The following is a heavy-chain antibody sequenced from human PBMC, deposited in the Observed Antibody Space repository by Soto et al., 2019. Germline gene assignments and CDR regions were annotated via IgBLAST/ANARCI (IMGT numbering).Heavy chain of an antibody. CDR1: GFSLSTSGVG. CDR2: IYWNDDK. V-gene: IGHV2-5*01. J-gene: IGHJ4*02. D-gene: IGHD6-6*01. Sequence: QITLKESGPTLVNPTQTLTLTCTFSGFSLSTSGVGVGWIRQPPGKALEWLALIYWNDDKRYSPSLKSRLTITKDTSKNQVVLTMTNMDPVDTATYYCAHRFSSSPHPTGSYYFDYWGQGTLVTVSS. CDR3: AHRFSSSPHPTGSYYFDY.